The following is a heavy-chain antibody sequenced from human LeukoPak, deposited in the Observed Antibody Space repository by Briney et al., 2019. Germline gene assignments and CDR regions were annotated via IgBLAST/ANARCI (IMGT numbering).Heavy chain of an antibody. V-gene: IGHV4-4*07. D-gene: IGHD3-3*01. J-gene: IGHJ4*02. CDR1: GDSLSDYF. Sequence: PSETLSLTCTVSGDSLSDYFWSWIRQPPGKGLEWIGRIYSSGNTNYHPSLKSRVTISIDTSKNQVSLKLTSVTAADTAVYYCARTSTIFGVVISYYFDYWGQGTLVTVSS. CDR3: ARTSTIFGVVISYYFDY. CDR2: IYSSGNT.